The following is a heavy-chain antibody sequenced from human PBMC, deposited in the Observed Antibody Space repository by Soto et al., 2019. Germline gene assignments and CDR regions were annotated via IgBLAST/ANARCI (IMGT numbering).Heavy chain of an antibody. J-gene: IGHJ5*02. CDR3: ARYYFDNSGYSNWFDP. Sequence: QVQLQESGPGLVKPSQTLSLTCTVSGGSISSGAYYWSWIRQHSEKGLEWIGYMHYSGIAYYNPSLTSRFTISVDTSKNQFSLKLSSVTAADTAVYYCARYYFDNSGYSNWFDPWGRGTLVTVSS. V-gene: IGHV4-31*03. CDR1: GGSISSGAYY. D-gene: IGHD3-22*01. CDR2: MHYSGIA.